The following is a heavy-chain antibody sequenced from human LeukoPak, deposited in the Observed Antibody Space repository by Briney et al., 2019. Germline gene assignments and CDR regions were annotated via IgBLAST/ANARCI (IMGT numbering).Heavy chain of an antibody. CDR1: GFIYSSYS. V-gene: IGHV3-21*01. D-gene: IGHD4-11*01. J-gene: IGHJ4*02. CDR2: ISSSTSYI. CDR3: SRDGGAYTNYAAY. Sequence: PGGSLRLSCAASGFIYSSYSMNWVRQAPGKGLEWVSSISSSTSYIYYADSVKGRFTISRDNAKNSLYLQMNSLRAEDTAVYYCSRDGGAYTNYAAYWGQGTLVTVSS.